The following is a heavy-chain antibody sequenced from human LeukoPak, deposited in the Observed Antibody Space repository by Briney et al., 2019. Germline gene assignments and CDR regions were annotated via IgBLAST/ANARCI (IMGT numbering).Heavy chain of an antibody. CDR3: ARSPSRGIPVVNWFDP. CDR1: GGSISSGSYY. D-gene: IGHD2-15*01. J-gene: IGHJ5*02. V-gene: IGHV4-61*02. CDR2: IYTSGST. Sequence: SQTLSLTCTVSGGSISSGSYYWRWIRQPAGKGLEWIGRIYTSGSTNYNPSLKSRVTISVDTSKNQFSLKLSSVTAADTAVYYCARSPSRGIPVVNWFDPRGQGTLVTVSS.